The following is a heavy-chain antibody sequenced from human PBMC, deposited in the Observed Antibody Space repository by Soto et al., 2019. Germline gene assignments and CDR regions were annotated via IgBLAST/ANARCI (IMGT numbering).Heavy chain of an antibody. CDR1: GFTFSSYW. Sequence: EVQVVESGGGLVQPGGSLRLSCAASGFTFSSYWMSWVRQAPGKGLEWVANIKEDGSEKNYVDSVKGQFIISRDNAKNSLYLQMNSLRAEDTAVYYCARERYYYGSGDYWGQGTLVTVSS. CDR3: ARERYYYGSGDY. D-gene: IGHD3-10*01. CDR2: IKEDGSEK. V-gene: IGHV3-7*01. J-gene: IGHJ4*02.